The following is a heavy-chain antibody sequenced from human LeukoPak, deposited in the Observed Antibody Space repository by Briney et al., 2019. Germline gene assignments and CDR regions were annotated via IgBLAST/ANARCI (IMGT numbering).Heavy chain of an antibody. D-gene: IGHD7-27*01. V-gene: IGHV4-39*07. CDR2: IYYSGST. CDR3: ARALGLGAYYFDY. CDR1: GGSISSSNYY. J-gene: IGHJ4*02. Sequence: PSETLSLTCTVSGGSISSSNYYWGWIRQPPGKGLEWIGSIYYSGSTYYSPSLKSRVTISVDTSKNQFSLKLSSVTAADTAVYYCARALGLGAYYFDYWGQGTLVTVSS.